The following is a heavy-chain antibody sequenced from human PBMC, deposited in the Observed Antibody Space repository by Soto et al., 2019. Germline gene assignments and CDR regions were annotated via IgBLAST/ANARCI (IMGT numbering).Heavy chain of an antibody. CDR3: ARYLIQGLYGDNQTPLRCTDV. CDR2: IIPIFGTA. Sequence: GSSVKVSCKASGGTFSSYAIRWVRQAPGQGLEWMGGIIPIFGTANSAQKFQGRVTITADESTSTAYMELSSLRSEDTAVYYCARYLIQGLYGDNQTPLRCTDVWGQGTTVTVSS. J-gene: IGHJ6*02. CDR1: GGTFSSYA. D-gene: IGHD4-17*01. V-gene: IGHV1-69*13.